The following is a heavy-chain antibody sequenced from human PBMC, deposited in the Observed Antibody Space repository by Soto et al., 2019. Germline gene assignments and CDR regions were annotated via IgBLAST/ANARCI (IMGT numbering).Heavy chain of an antibody. CDR1: VGSFSGNY. V-gene: IGHV4-34*01. CDR3: ARQHFDWLLSPGNHPPLYYMDA. Sequence: SETLSLTCAVCVGSFSGNYWSWIRQPPGKGLEWIGEINHSGSTNYNPSLKSRVTISVDTSKNQFSLKLSSVTAADTAVYYCARQHFDWLLSPGNHPPLYYMDAWGKGATVTVSS. CDR2: INHSGST. J-gene: IGHJ6*03. D-gene: IGHD3-9*01.